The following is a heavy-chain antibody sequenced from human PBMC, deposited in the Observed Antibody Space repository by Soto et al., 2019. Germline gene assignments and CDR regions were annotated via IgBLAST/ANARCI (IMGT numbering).Heavy chain of an antibody. CDR2: ISGSGGST. CDR3: AKDQYCSGGSCYSEWAFDI. V-gene: IGHV3-23*01. D-gene: IGHD2-15*01. J-gene: IGHJ3*02. CDR1: GFTFSNYA. Sequence: EVQLLESGGGLVQPGGSLRLSCAASGFTFSNYAMSWVRQAPGKGLEWVSAISGSGGSTYYADSVKGRFTISRDNSKNTLFLQMNSLRAEDTAVYYCAKDQYCSGGSCYSEWAFDIWGQGTMVTVSS.